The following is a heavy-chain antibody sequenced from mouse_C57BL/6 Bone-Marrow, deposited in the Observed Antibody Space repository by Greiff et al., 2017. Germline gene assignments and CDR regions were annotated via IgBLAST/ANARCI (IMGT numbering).Heavy chain of an antibody. V-gene: IGHV1-81*01. Sequence: VQLVESGAELARPGASVKLSCKASGYTFTSYGISWVKQRTGQGLEWIGEIYPRSGNTYYNEKFKGKATLTADKSSSTAYMELRSLTSEDSAVYFCARSDYSNYDYYAMDYWGQGTSVTVSS. J-gene: IGHJ4*01. CDR1: GYTFTSYG. CDR2: IYPRSGNT. CDR3: ARSDYSNYDYYAMDY. D-gene: IGHD2-5*01.